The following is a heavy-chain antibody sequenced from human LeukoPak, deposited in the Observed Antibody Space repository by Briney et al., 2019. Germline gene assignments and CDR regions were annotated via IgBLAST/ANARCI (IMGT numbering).Heavy chain of an antibody. D-gene: IGHD3-9*01. V-gene: IGHV3-7*01. Sequence: GGSLRLSCAASRFTFSSYWMSWVRQAPGKGLEWVANIKQDGSEKYYVDSVKGRFTISRDNAKNSLYLQMNSLRAEDTAVYYCAREYYDILTGYYRLGYFDYWGQGTLVTVSS. CDR3: AREYYDILTGYYRLGYFDY. CDR2: IKQDGSEK. CDR1: RFTFSSYW. J-gene: IGHJ4*02.